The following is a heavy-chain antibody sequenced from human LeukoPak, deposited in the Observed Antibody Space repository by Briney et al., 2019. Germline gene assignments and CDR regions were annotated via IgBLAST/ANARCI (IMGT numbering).Heavy chain of an antibody. CDR3: AKGLDGDPDAFDI. Sequence: GGSLRLSCAASGFTFSSYSMNWVRQAPGKGLEWVSYISSSSSTIYYADSVKGRFTISRDNAKNSLYLQMNSLRDEDTAVYYCAKGLDGDPDAFDIWGQGTMVTVSS. D-gene: IGHD4-17*01. CDR2: ISSSSSTI. V-gene: IGHV3-48*02. J-gene: IGHJ3*02. CDR1: GFTFSSYS.